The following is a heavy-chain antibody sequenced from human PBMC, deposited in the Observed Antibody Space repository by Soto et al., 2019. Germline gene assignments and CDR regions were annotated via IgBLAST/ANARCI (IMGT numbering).Heavy chain of an antibody. Sequence: ASVKVSCKASGYTFTSYAMHCVRQAPGQRLEWMGWINAGNGNTKYSQKFQGRVTITRDTSASTAYMEPSSLRSEDTAVYYCARDRYYDILTGYEYYYYYYGMDVWGQGTTVTVSS. CDR1: GYTFTSYA. CDR3: ARDRYYDILTGYEYYYYYYGMDV. D-gene: IGHD3-9*01. V-gene: IGHV1-3*01. CDR2: INAGNGNT. J-gene: IGHJ6*02.